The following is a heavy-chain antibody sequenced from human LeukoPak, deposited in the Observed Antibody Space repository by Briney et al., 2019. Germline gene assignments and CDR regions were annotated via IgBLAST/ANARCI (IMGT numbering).Heavy chain of an antibody. V-gene: IGHV1-3*01. Sequence: ASVKVSCKASGYTFTSYAMHWVRQAPGQRLEWMGWINAGNGNTKYSQKFQGRVTITRDTSASTAYMELSSLRSEDTAVYYCARPRVRFGEPMPYYSDCWGQGTLVTVSS. CDR3: ARPRVRFGEPMPYYSDC. CDR2: INAGNGNT. J-gene: IGHJ4*02. CDR1: GYTFTSYA. D-gene: IGHD3-10*01.